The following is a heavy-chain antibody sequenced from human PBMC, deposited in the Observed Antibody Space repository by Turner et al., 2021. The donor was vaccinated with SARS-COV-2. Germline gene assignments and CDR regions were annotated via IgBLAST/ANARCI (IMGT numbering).Heavy chain of an antibody. CDR1: GGTFSSYT. Sequence: QVHLVHSGAVVKKPGSSVTVSCTASGGTFSSYTISWVRQAPEQGLWGMGRISPSLGIANYEQKFQGRVTITADKSTSTAYMELGSLRSEDTALYCWAMDHPVPEPAALRATGFRFDPWGQGTLVTVSS. CDR3: AMDHPVPEPAALRATGFRFDP. D-gene: IGHD2-2*01. CDR2: ISPSLGIA. J-gene: IGHJ5*02. V-gene: IGHV1-69*02.